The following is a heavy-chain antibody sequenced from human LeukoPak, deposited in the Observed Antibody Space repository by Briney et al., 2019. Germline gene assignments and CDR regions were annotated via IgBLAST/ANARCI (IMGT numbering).Heavy chain of an antibody. V-gene: IGHV6-1*01. D-gene: IGHD6-19*01. Sequence: SQTLSLTCAISGDSVSSNSAAWNWLRQSPSRGLEWLGRTYYRSKWYNDYAVSVKSRITINPDTSKNQFSLQLNSVTPEDTAVYYCARGPIGYSSGWSPYNWFDPWGQGTLVTVSS. CDR1: GDSVSSNSAA. CDR3: ARGPIGYSSGWSPYNWFDP. CDR2: TYYRSKWYN. J-gene: IGHJ5*02.